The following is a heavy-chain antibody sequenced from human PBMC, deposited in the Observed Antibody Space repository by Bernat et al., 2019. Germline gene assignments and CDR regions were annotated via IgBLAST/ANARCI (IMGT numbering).Heavy chain of an antibody. Sequence: EVQLVESGGGLVQPGGSLRLSCAVSGFTFSSYCMSWVRQAPGKGLGWVSRIKQVGSGKYYGDSVKGRFTISRDNADNSLYLQLNDLRAEDTAVYFCARDYPGDCSSASCPGVFDYWGQGTLVTVSS. CDR3: ARDYPGDCSSASCPGVFDY. J-gene: IGHJ4*02. V-gene: IGHV3-7*04. CDR2: IKQVGSGK. D-gene: IGHD2-2*01. CDR1: GFTFSSYC.